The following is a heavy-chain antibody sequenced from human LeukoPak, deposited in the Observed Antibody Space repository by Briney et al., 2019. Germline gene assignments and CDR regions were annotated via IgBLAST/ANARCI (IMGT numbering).Heavy chain of an antibody. CDR2: IYTSGSA. J-gene: IGHJ3*02. D-gene: IGHD3-10*01. Sequence: SQTLSLTCTVSGGSISSGSYYWSWIRQPAGKGLEGIGRIYTSGSANYNPSLKSRVTISVDAYKHQFSLQLSSVTAADTAVYYCARDVGESPWGAFDIWGQGTMVTVSS. V-gene: IGHV4-61*02. CDR3: ARDVGESPWGAFDI. CDR1: GGSISSGSYY.